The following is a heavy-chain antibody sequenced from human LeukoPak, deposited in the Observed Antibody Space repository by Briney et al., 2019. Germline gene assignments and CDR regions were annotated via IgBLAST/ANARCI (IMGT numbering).Heavy chain of an antibody. CDR2: IYTSGST. J-gene: IGHJ3*02. CDR1: GGSISSGSYY. D-gene: IGHD2-2*01. V-gene: IGHV4-61*02. Sequence: NATQTLSLTCTVSGGSISSGSYYWSWIRQPAGKGLEWIGRIYTSGSTNYNPSLKSRVTISVDTSENQFSLKLSSVTAADTAVYYCARGGYCSSTSCSDAFDIWGQGTMVTVSS. CDR3: ARGGYCSSTSCSDAFDI.